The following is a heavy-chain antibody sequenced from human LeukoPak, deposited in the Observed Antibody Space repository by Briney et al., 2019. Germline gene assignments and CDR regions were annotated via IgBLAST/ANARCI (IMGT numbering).Heavy chain of an antibody. V-gene: IGHV3-53*01. D-gene: IGHD3/OR15-3a*01. Sequence: GGSLRLSCAATGLTVSRNYMNWVRQAPGKGLEWVSVIYSGDSTYYADSVKGRFTISRDTSKNALYLQMNTLKGEDTAVYYCARNRGLGGAFDIWGQGVMVTVSS. CDR1: GLTVSRNY. J-gene: IGHJ3*02. CDR2: IYSGDST. CDR3: ARNRGLGGAFDI.